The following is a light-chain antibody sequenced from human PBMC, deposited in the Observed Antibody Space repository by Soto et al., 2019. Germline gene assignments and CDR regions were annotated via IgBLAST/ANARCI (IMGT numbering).Light chain of an antibody. CDR2: WAT. V-gene: IGKV4-1*01. CDR3: QQYYSTPLT. CDR1: QSVLYSSNNKNY. J-gene: IGKJ4*01. Sequence: DIVMTQSPDSLAVSLGERATINCKSSQSVLYSSNNKNYLAWYQQKPGQPPKLLIYWATTRESGVPARFSGSGSGTDFTLTISSRQAEDVAVYYCQQYYSTPLTFGGGTKVEIK.